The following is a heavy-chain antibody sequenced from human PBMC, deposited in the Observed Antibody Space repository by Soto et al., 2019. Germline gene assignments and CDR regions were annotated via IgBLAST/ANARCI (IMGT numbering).Heavy chain of an antibody. V-gene: IGHV4-34*01. D-gene: IGHD3-10*01. Sequence: PSETLSLTCAVYGGSFSGYYWSWIRRPPGKGLEWIGEINHSGSTNYNPSLKSRVTISVDTSKNQFSLKLSSVTAADTAVYYCARAHKRITMVRGKNYGMDVWGQGTTVTVSS. CDR3: ARAHKRITMVRGKNYGMDV. CDR2: INHSGST. J-gene: IGHJ6*02. CDR1: GGSFSGYY.